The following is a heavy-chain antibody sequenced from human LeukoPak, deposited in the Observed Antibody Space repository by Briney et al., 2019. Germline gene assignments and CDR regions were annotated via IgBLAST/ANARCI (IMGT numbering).Heavy chain of an antibody. CDR3: AKDPDSSSWQWGWFDP. V-gene: IGHV3-23*01. J-gene: IGHJ5*02. D-gene: IGHD6-13*01. CDR2: ISGSGGST. CDR1: GFTFSSYA. Sequence: GGSLRLSCAASGFTFSSYAMSWVRQAPGKGLEWVSAISGSGGSTYYADSVKGRFTISRDNSKNTLYLQMNSLRAEDTAVYYCAKDPDSSSWQWGWFDPWGQRTLVTVSS.